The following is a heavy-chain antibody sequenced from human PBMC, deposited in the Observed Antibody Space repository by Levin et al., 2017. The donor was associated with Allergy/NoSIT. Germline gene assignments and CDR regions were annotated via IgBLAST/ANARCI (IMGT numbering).Heavy chain of an antibody. J-gene: IGHJ6*03. CDR3: ARESRLAAGDNYYYYYYMDV. Sequence: GESLKISCKASGYTFTSYGISWVRQAPGQGLEWMGWISAYNGNTNYAQKLQGRVTMTTDTSTSTAYMELRSLRSDDTAVYYCARESRLAAGDNYYYYYYMDVWGKGTTVTVSS. CDR2: ISAYNGNT. V-gene: IGHV1-18*01. CDR1: GYTFTSYG. D-gene: IGHD6-25*01.